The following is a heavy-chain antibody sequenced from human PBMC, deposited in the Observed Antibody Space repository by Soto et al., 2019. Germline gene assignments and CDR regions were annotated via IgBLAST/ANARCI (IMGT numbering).Heavy chain of an antibody. D-gene: IGHD3-3*01. CDR1: GFSSGDYA. J-gene: IGHJ6*02. CDR3: TIRKEFFVRFYYYAMDV. CDR2: IRSKAYGGTT. V-gene: IGHV3-49*04. Sequence: GGSLRLSCAGSGFSSGDYAMSWVRQAPGKGLEWVGFIRSKAYGGTTEYAASVKGRFTISRDDSKNIAYLQMDSLKTENTAMYYCTIRKEFFVRFYYYAMDVWGQGTTVTVSS.